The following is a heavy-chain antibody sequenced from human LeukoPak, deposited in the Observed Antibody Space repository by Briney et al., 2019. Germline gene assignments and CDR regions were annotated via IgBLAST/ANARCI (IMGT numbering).Heavy chain of an antibody. CDR1: GFTFSSYS. D-gene: IGHD3-16*01. J-gene: IGHJ4*02. Sequence: GGSLRLSCAASGFTFSSYSMNWVRQAPGKGLEWVSSISSSSSYIYYTDSVKGRFTISRDNGNNSLYLQMNSLRVEDTAVYYCARGAPLDYWGQGTLVTVSS. V-gene: IGHV3-21*01. CDR3: ARGAPLDY. CDR2: ISSSSSYI.